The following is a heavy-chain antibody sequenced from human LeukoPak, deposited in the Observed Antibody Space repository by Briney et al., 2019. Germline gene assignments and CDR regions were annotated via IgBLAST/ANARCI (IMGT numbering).Heavy chain of an antibody. Sequence: GGSLRLSCAASGFTFSSYAMSWVRQAPGKGLEWVSAISGSGGSTYYADSVKGRFTISRDNSKNTLYLQMNSLRAEDTAVYYCAKVNRNYDILTGYFDYWGQGTLVTVSS. CDR3: AKVNRNYDILTGYFDY. V-gene: IGHV3-23*01. J-gene: IGHJ4*02. CDR2: ISGSGGST. CDR1: GFTFSSYA. D-gene: IGHD3-9*01.